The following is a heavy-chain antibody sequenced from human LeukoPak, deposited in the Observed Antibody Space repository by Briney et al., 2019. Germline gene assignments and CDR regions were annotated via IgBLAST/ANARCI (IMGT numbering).Heavy chain of an antibody. Sequence: PSETLSLTCTVSGDSISSYYWSWIRQPPGKGLEWIGYIYFSGSTNYNPSLKSRVTISVDTSKNQFSLKLSSVTAADTAVYYCARLYGDYEYYYYYYGMDVWGQGTRSPSP. J-gene: IGHJ6*02. CDR1: GDSISSYY. CDR3: ARLYGDYEYYYYYYGMDV. D-gene: IGHD4-17*01. CDR2: IYFSGST. V-gene: IGHV4-59*08.